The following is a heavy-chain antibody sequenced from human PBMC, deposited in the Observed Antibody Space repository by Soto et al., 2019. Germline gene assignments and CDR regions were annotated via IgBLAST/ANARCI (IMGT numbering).Heavy chain of an antibody. CDR2: IYYSGST. CDR3: VRTLYSHGPRFAY. Sequence: SETLSLTCTVSGGSISSYYWSWIRQPPGKGLEWIGYIYYSGSTNYNPSLKSRVTISVDTSKNQFSLKLSSVTAADTAVYYCVRTLYSHGPRFAYWGQGTLVTVSS. CDR1: GGSISSYY. J-gene: IGHJ4*02. V-gene: IGHV4-59*01. D-gene: IGHD5-18*01.